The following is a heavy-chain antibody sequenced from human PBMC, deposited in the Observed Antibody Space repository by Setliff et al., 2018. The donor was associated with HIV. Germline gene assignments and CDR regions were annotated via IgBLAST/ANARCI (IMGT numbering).Heavy chain of an antibody. CDR3: ASALVGALREDY. V-gene: IGHV3-23*01. Sequence: GGSLRLSCAANGFSFSSYAMSWVRQAPGKGLEWVSGIGGSGGSTYYADSVKGRFTISRDNSKNTLYLQMNSLRAEDTAVYYCASALVGALREDYWGQGTLVTVSS. D-gene: IGHD1-26*01. CDR2: IGGSGGST. CDR1: GFSFSSYA. J-gene: IGHJ4*02.